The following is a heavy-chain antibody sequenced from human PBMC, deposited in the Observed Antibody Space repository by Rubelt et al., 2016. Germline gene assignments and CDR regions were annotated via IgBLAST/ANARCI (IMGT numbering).Heavy chain of an antibody. Sequence: QVQLVQSGAEVKKPGSSVKVSCKASGGTFSSYAISWVRQAPGQGLEWMGGIIPIFGTANYAKKFQGGVTITADESTSTAYMELSSLRSEDTAVYYCARMGDCSSTSCYLEYYGMDVWGQGTTVTVSS. V-gene: IGHV1-69*01. CDR1: GGTFSSYA. D-gene: IGHD2-2*01. J-gene: IGHJ6*02. CDR2: IIPIFGTA. CDR3: ARMGDCSSTSCYLEYYGMDV.